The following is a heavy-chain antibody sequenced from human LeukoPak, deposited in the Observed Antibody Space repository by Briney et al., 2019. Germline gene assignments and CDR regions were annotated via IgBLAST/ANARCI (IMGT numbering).Heavy chain of an antibody. CDR3: ARRTRFLEWLPPDI. Sequence: PSETLSLTCTVSGGSISSYYWSWIRQPPGKGLEWIGSIYYSGSTYYNPSLKSRVTISVDTSKNQFSLKLSSVTAADTAVYYCARRTRFLEWLPPDIWGQGTMVTVSS. CDR2: IYYSGST. D-gene: IGHD3-3*01. V-gene: IGHV4-59*05. J-gene: IGHJ3*02. CDR1: GGSISSYY.